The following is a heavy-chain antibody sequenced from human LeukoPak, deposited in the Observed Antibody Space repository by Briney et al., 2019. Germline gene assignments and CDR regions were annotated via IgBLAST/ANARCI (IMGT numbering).Heavy chain of an antibody. CDR3: ARDCSGGSCDWYYFDY. V-gene: IGHV1-2*02. CDR1: GYTFTGYY. D-gene: IGHD2-15*01. Sequence: ASVKVSCKASGYTFTGYYMHWVRQAPGQGLEWMGWINPNSGGTNYAQKFQGRVTMTRDTSISTAYMDLSRLSSDDTAVYYCARDCSGGSCDWYYFDYWGQGTLVTVSS. J-gene: IGHJ4*02. CDR2: INPNSGGT.